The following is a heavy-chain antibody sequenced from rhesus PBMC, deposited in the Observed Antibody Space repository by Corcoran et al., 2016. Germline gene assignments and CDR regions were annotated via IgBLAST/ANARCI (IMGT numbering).Heavy chain of an antibody. D-gene: IGHD6-25*01. CDR2: IYGSSGST. Sequence: QVQLQESGPGVVKPSETLSLTCAVSGGSISSGYDWSGIRQPPGKGLVWIWYIYGSSGSTNDNPSLKNRVTISKDASKTQCSLKLGSVTAADTAVYYCARDRIAAAGGFDYWGQGVLITVSS. CDR1: GGSISSGYD. J-gene: IGHJ4*01. V-gene: IGHV4-76*01. CDR3: ARDRIAAAGGFDY.